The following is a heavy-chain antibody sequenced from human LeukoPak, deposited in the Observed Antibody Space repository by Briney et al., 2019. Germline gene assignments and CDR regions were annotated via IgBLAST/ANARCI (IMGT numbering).Heavy chain of an antibody. V-gene: IGHV4-34*01. Sequence: PSETLSLTCAVYGGSFSGYYWSWIRQPPGKGLEWIGEINHSGSANYNPSLKSRVTISVDTSKNQFSLKLSSVTAADTAVYYCASYDFWSGYYKNWGQGTLVTVSS. CDR1: GGSFSGYY. CDR3: ASYDFWSGYYKN. J-gene: IGHJ4*02. CDR2: INHSGSA. D-gene: IGHD3-3*01.